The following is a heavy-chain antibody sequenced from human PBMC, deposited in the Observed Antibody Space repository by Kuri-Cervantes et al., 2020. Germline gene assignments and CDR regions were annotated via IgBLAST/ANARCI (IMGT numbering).Heavy chain of an antibody. CDR1: GYTLTELS. V-gene: IGHV1-24*01. CDR3: ATGIAPRGPLVYYHYMDV. Sequence: ASVKVSCKVSGYTLTELSMHWVRQAPGKGLEWMGGFDPEDGETIYAQKFQGRVTMTEDTSTDTAYMELSSLRSEDTAVYYCATGIAPRGPLVYYHYMDVWGKGTTVTVSS. CDR2: FDPEDGET. J-gene: IGHJ6*03. D-gene: IGHD6-6*01.